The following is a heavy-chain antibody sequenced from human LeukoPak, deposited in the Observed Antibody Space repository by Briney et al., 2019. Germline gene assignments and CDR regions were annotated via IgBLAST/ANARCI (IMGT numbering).Heavy chain of an antibody. CDR1: GFTFSSYW. J-gene: IGHJ6*03. CDR3: ARPHNYYGSGSYYHYYYYMDV. CDR2: IKQDGSEK. V-gene: IGHV3-7*01. D-gene: IGHD3-10*01. Sequence: GGSLRLSCAASGFTFSSYWMSWVREAPGKGLEWVANIKQDGSEKYYVDSVKGRFTISRDNAKNSLYLQMNSLRAEDTAVYYCARPHNYYGSGSYYHYYYYMDVWGKGTTVTISS.